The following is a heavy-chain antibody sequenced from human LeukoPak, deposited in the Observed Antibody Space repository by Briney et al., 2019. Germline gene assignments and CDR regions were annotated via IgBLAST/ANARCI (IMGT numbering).Heavy chain of an antibody. Sequence: ASVKVSCKASGYTFTSYAMNWVRQAPGQGLEWMGWINTNTGNPTYAQGFTGRFVFSLDTSVSTAYLQISSLKAEDTAVYYCARGLVPAALNNYYGMDVWGQGTTVTVSS. J-gene: IGHJ6*02. D-gene: IGHD2-2*01. CDR1: GYTFTSYA. V-gene: IGHV7-4-1*02. CDR3: ARGLVPAALNNYYGMDV. CDR2: INTNTGNP.